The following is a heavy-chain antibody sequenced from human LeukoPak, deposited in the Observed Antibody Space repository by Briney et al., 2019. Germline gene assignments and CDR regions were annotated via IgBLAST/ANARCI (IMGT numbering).Heavy chain of an antibody. CDR2: IVVGSGNT. J-gene: IGHJ4*02. Sequence: ASVKVSCKASGFTFTSSAMQWVRQARGQRLEWIGWIVVGSGNTNYAQKFQERVTITRDMSTSTAYMELSSLRSEDTAVYYCARGRNSVYYFNVVAPSYFDYWGQGTLVTVSS. D-gene: IGHD3-22*01. CDR3: ARGRNSVYYFNVVAPSYFDY. V-gene: IGHV1-58*02. CDR1: GFTFTSSA.